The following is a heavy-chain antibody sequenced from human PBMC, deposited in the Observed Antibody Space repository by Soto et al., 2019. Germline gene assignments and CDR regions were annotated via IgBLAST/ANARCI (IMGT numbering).Heavy chain of an antibody. CDR1: GYTFTSYD. V-gene: IGHV1-8*01. D-gene: IGHD3-9*01. Sequence: QVQLVQSGAEVKKPGASVKVSCKASGYTFTSYDINWVRQATGQGLEWMGWMNPNSGNTGYAQKFQGRVTMNRNTSISTAYMELSSLRSEDTAVYYCARGLLRYFDSLHAPYYYYGMDVWGQGTTVTVSS. CDR2: MNPNSGNT. CDR3: ARGLLRYFDSLHAPYYYYGMDV. J-gene: IGHJ6*02.